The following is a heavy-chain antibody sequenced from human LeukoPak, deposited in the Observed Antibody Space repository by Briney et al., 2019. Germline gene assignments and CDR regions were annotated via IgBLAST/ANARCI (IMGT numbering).Heavy chain of an antibody. CDR1: GFPFSSYW. J-gene: IGHJ4*02. D-gene: IGHD1-26*01. CDR2: IKQDGSKK. CDR3: ARDTAGVDY. Sequence: GGSLRLSCVASGFPFSSYWMTWVRQAPGKGLEWVANIKQDGSKKSYVDSVKGRFTISRDNAKNSLYLQMNSLRAQDTAIYYCARDTAGVDYWGQGTLVTVSS. V-gene: IGHV3-7*03.